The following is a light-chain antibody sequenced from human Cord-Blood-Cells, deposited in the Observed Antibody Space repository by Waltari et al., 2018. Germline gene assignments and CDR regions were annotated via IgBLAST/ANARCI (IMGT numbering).Light chain of an antibody. CDR1: SSDVGSFNL. CDR2: EGS. V-gene: IGLV2-23*01. J-gene: IGLJ1*01. Sequence: QSALTQPASVSGSPGQSIPISCTGTSSDVGSFNLFPWYQQHPGKAPKPMIYEGSKRPSGVSNRFSGSKSGNTASLTISGLQAEDEADYYCCSYAGSSTYVFGTGTKVTVL. CDR3: CSYAGSSTYV.